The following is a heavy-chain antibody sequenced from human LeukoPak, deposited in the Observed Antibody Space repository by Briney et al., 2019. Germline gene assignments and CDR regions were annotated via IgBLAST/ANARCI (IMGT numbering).Heavy chain of an antibody. CDR2: GYYSGST. Sequence: PSETLSLTCIVSGYSISSAYYWGWIRPPPGKGLEWIGSGYYSGSTSYNPSLKSRVTISSDTSKNQFSLKVNSVTVADTAVYYCARGRHPTVPDVGWGNWFDPWGQGTLVTVSS. CDR1: GYSISSAYY. J-gene: IGHJ5*02. CDR3: ARGRHPTVPDVGWGNWFDP. V-gene: IGHV4-38-2*02. D-gene: IGHD3-16*01.